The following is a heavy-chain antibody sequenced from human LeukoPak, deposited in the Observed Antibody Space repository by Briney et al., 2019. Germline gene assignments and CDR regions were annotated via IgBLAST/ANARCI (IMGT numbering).Heavy chain of an antibody. CDR1: GGSISSSSYY. Sequence: SETLSLTCTVSGGSISSSSYYWGWIRQPPGKGLEWIGSIYYSGSTYYNPSLKTRVTISVDTSKNQFSLKLSSVTAADTAVYYCARGYYDYVWGSYRPKANWFDPWGQGTLVTVSS. CDR3: ARGYYDYVWGSYRPKANWFDP. CDR2: IYYSGST. D-gene: IGHD3-16*02. V-gene: IGHV4-39*01. J-gene: IGHJ5*02.